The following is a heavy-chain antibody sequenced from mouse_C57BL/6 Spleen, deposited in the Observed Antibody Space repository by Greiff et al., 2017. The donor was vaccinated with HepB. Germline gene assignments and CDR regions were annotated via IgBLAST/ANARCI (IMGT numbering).Heavy chain of an antibody. V-gene: IGHV1-55*01. D-gene: IGHD1-1*01. Sequence: VQLQQPGAELVKPVASVKMSCKASGYTFTSYWITWVKQRPGQGLEWIGDIYPGSGSTNYNEKFKSKATLTVDTSSSTAYMQLSSLTSEDSAVYYCARCSLRTVVATPFDVWGTGTTVTVSS. CDR1: GYTFTSYW. J-gene: IGHJ1*03. CDR2: IYPGSGST. CDR3: ARCSLRTVVATPFDV.